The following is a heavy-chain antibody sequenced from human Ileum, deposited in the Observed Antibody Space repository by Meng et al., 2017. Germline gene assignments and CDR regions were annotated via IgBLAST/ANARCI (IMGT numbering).Heavy chain of an antibody. V-gene: IGHV4-4*02. J-gene: IGHJ4*02. D-gene: IGHD3-22*01. CDR3: ATSGDNSGFYLGY. CDR1: GYFISTYNW. Sequence: LQELGPVWVTPSGHLSLTSSVSGYFISTYNWWTWFRQSPEKGLEWIGEIYHSGRTNYTPSLTSRVTMSVDKSKKQISMNLSSVTVADTAVYYCATSGDNSGFYLGYWGPGILVTVSS. CDR2: IYHSGRT.